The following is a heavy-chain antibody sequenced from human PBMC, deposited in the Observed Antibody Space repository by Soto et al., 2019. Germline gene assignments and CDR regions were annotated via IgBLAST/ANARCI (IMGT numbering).Heavy chain of an antibody. Sequence: SETLSLTCTVSGGSISSYYWSWIRQPAGKGLEWIGLIYSTGSTNYNPSLKSRVTMSVDASKNQFSLKLNSVTAADTAVYYCARDRTGRGDWFDPWGQGTLVTVSS. D-gene: IGHD3-10*01. CDR2: IYSTGST. CDR3: ARDRTGRGDWFDP. CDR1: GGSISSYY. J-gene: IGHJ5*02. V-gene: IGHV4-4*07.